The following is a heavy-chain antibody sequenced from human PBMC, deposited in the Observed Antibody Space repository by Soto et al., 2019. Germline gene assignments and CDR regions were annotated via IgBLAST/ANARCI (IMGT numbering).Heavy chain of an antibody. D-gene: IGHD6-19*01. CDR1: GGTFSSYA. CDR2: IIPIFGTA. J-gene: IGHJ6*02. Sequence: QVQMVQSGAEVKKPGSSVKVSCKASGGTFSSYAISWVRQAPGQGLEWMGGIIPIFGTANYAQKFRGRVTITADESTTTAYMELSSLRAEDTAVYYCARTRHSSCWRLYYYGMDVWGQVTTVTVSS. V-gene: IGHV1-69*12. CDR3: ARTRHSSCWRLYYYGMDV.